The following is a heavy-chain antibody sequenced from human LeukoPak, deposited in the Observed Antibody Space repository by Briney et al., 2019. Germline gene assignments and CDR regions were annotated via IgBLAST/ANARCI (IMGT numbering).Heavy chain of an antibody. CDR3: ASYSNSWYYFDY. J-gene: IGHJ4*02. CDR1: GVSITSYY. D-gene: IGHD6-13*01. Sequence: SETLSLTCTVSGVSITSYYWSWIRQPPGKGLEWIGYMYYSGNSYYNPSLKSRVTISVDTSKNQFSLKLSSMTAADTAVYYCASYSNSWYYFDYWGQGTLVTVSS. V-gene: IGHV4-59*01. CDR2: MYYSGNS.